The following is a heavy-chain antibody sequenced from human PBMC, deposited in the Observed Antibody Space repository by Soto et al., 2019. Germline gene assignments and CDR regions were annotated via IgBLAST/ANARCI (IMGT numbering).Heavy chain of an antibody. Sequence: GGSLRLSCAASGFTFSNAWMNWVRQAPGKGLEWVGRIKSKTDGGTTDYAAPVKGRFTISRDDSKNTLYLQMNSLKTEDTAVYYCTTDRFLEWLWLHNWFDPWGQGTLVTVSS. CDR2: IKSKTDGGTT. J-gene: IGHJ5*02. D-gene: IGHD3-3*01. CDR1: GFTFSNAW. V-gene: IGHV3-15*07. CDR3: TTDRFLEWLWLHNWFDP.